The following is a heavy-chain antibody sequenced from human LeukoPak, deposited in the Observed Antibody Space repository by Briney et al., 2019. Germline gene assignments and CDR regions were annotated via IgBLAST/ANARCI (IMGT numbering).Heavy chain of an antibody. D-gene: IGHD3-22*01. CDR2: ISAYNGNT. CDR3: ARHSRYYDSSGYSHGFDY. V-gene: IGHV1-18*01. Sequence: ASVKVSCKASGYTFTGYGISWVRQAPGQGPEWMGWISAYNGNTNYAQKLQGRVTMTTDTSTSTAYMDLRSLRSDDTAAYYCARHSRYYDSSGYSHGFDYWGQGTLVTVSS. J-gene: IGHJ4*02. CDR1: GYTFTGYG.